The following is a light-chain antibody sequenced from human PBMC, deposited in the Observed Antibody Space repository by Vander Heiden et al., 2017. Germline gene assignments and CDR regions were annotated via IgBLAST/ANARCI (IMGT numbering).Light chain of an antibody. Sequence: QTVLTQPPSVSKPLRQTPTLPCSGNSNNVGNQGAAWLQQHQGHPPKLLFYRNNNRPSGISERFSASRSGNTASLTITGLQPEDEADYYCSAWDTSLSAQVFGAGTKLTVL. CDR1: SNNVGNQG. CDR2: RNN. V-gene: IGLV10-54*04. CDR3: SAWDTSLSAQV. J-gene: IGLJ2*01.